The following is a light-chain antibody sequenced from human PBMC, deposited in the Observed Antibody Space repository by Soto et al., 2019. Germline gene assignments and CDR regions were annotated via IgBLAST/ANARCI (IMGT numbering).Light chain of an antibody. CDR3: HHYGYGADT. V-gene: IGKV3-20*01. CDR2: DAS. Sequence: EVVLTQSPGTLSLSPGERATLSCRASETVGINYLAWYQQQPGQAPRLLIFDASIRATGIPDRFSGSGSGTEFSLTISRLEPEDSAVYFCHHYGYGADTFGQGTKLEI. CDR1: ETVGINY. J-gene: IGKJ2*01.